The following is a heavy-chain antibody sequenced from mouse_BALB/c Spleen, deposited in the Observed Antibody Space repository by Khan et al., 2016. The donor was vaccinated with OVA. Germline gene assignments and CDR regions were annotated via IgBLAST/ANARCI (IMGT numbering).Heavy chain of an antibody. V-gene: IGHV9-3-1*01. Sequence: QIQLVQSGPELKKPGETVKISCKASGYTFTNYGMNWVKQAPGKGLKWMGWINTYTGEPTYADDFKGRFAFSLETSARTAYLQINNLKNEDTATYFCARFITTAVGDYGGQGTTLTVSS. D-gene: IGHD1-1*01. CDR2: INTYTGEP. J-gene: IGHJ2*01. CDR1: GYTFTNYG. CDR3: ARFITTAVGDY.